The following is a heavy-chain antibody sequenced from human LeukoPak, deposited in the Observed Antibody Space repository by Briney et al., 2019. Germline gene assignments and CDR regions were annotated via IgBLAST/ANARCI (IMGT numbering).Heavy chain of an antibody. J-gene: IGHJ4*02. D-gene: IGHD5-18*01. V-gene: IGHV5-51*01. Sequence: GESLKISCKGSGYSFTSYWIGWVRQMPGKGLEWMGIIYPGDSDTRFSPSFQGQVTLSADNSISTASLQWSSLKASDTAMYYCARHRGSHGSYFDYWGQGTLVTVSS. CDR1: GYSFTSYW. CDR2: IYPGDSDT. CDR3: ARHRGSHGSYFDY.